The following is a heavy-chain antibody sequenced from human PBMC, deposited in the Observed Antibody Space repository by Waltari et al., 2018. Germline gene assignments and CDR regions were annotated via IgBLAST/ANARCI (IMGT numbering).Heavy chain of an antibody. Sequence: QVQLVQSGAEVKKPGSSVKVSCKASGGTFSRYAISWVLQAPGQGLEWMGGIIPIVGTANYAQKFQGRVTITAGESTSTAYMELSSLRSEDTAVYYCARGGPTYYDYVWGSKYYFDYWGQGTLVTVSS. D-gene: IGHD3-16*01. CDR2: IIPIVGTA. CDR3: ARGGPTYYDYVWGSKYYFDY. J-gene: IGHJ4*02. CDR1: GGTFSRYA. V-gene: IGHV1-69*01.